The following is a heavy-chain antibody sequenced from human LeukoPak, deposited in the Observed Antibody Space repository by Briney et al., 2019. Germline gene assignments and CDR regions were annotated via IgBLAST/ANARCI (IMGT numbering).Heavy chain of an antibody. CDR3: ARNVGYGDYDY. Sequence: GGSLRLSCAASGFTFSSYSMNWVRQAPGKGLEWVSYISSSSSTIYYADSVKGRFTISRDNAKNSLYLQMNSQRAEDTAVYYCARNVGYGDYDYWGQGTLVTVSS. D-gene: IGHD4-17*01. CDR2: ISSSSSTI. V-gene: IGHV3-48*01. J-gene: IGHJ4*02. CDR1: GFTFSSYS.